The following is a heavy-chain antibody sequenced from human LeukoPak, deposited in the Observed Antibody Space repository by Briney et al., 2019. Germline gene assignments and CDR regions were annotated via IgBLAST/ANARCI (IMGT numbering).Heavy chain of an antibody. CDR2: INHSGST. Sequence: GSLRLSCAASGFSFSSYSMNWVRQPPGKGLEWIGEINHSGSTNYNPSLKSRVTISVDTSKNQFSLKLSSVTAADTAVYYCARGGLRYFDRSYYFDYWGQGTLVTVSS. J-gene: IGHJ4*02. CDR3: ARGGLRYFDRSYYFDY. CDR1: GFSFSSYS. D-gene: IGHD3-9*01. V-gene: IGHV4-34*01.